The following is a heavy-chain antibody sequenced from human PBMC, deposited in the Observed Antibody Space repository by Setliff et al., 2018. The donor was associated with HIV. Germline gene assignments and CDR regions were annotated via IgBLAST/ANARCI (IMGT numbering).Heavy chain of an antibody. CDR2: IYFGGTT. CDR3: ARASGAWPYYHYYMDV. Sequence: SETLSLTCTVSGGPSGSLTSTSYYWGWIRQPPGRGLEWIGSIYFGGTTYYNPSLKSRITISIPTSRNQFSLKVTSVTAADTAVYYCARASGAWPYYHYYMDVWGKGTTVTVPS. J-gene: IGHJ6*03. D-gene: IGHD3-10*01. V-gene: IGHV4-39*07. CDR1: GGPSGSLTSTSYY.